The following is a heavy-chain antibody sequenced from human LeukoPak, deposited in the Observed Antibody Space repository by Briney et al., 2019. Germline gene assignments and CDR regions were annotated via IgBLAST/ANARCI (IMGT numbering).Heavy chain of an antibody. V-gene: IGHV1-69*05. Sequence: TVKVSCKASGGTFSSYAISWVRQAPGQGLEWMGGIIPIFGTANYAQKFQGRVTITTDESTSTAYMELSSLRSEDTAVYYCATQTYYYDSSGYYSFDYWGQGTLVTVSS. D-gene: IGHD3-22*01. CDR2: IIPIFGTA. CDR3: ATQTYYYDSSGYYSFDY. J-gene: IGHJ4*02. CDR1: GGTFSSYA.